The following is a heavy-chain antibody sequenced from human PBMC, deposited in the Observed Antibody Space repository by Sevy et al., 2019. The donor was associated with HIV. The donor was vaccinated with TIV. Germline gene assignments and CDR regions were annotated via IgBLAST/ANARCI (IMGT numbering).Heavy chain of an antibody. D-gene: IGHD3-10*01. CDR3: GKEGGSEGGDH. CDR2: IQYDGSNK. Sequence: GGSLRLSCAASGFSFSSYGMHWVRQAPGKGLEWMSYIQYDGSNKDYGDSVKGRFTISRDNSKNTLYLQMNSRRVEDTAVFYCGKEGGSEGGDHWGQGTLVTVSS. J-gene: IGHJ4*02. V-gene: IGHV3-30*02. CDR1: GFSFSSYG.